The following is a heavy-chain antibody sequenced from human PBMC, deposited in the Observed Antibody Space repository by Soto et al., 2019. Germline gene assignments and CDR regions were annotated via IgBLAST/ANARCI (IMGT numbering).Heavy chain of an antibody. D-gene: IGHD6-13*01. CDR1: GGSISSYY. CDR3: ALAAAGTGLFDY. CDR2: IYYSGST. V-gene: IGHV4-59*01. J-gene: IGHJ4*02. Sequence: QVQLQESGPGLVKPSETLSLTCTVSGGSISSYYWSWIRQPRGKGLEWIGYIYYSGSTNYNPSLKSRVTISVDTSKNQFSLKLSSVTAADTAVYYCALAAAGTGLFDYWGQGTLVTVSS.